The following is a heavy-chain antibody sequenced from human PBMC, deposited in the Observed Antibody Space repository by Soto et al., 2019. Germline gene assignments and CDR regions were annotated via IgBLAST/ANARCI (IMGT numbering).Heavy chain of an antibody. CDR3: ARVLVISMIAIGYYGMDV. J-gene: IGHJ6*02. Sequence: QVQLVQSGAEVKKPGASVKVSCKASGYSFTNYGISWVRQAPGQGLEWMGWMSTYNDNTYYAQNFQGRVTMTTDTSTTTAYMELRSLRSDATAVYYCARVLVISMIAIGYYGMDVWGQGTTVTVSS. CDR2: MSTYNDNT. D-gene: IGHD2-21*01. CDR1: GYSFTNYG. V-gene: IGHV1-18*01.